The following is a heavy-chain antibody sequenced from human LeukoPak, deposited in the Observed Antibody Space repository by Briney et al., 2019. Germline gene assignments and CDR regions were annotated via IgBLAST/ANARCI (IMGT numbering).Heavy chain of an antibody. CDR2: IIPIFGTA. J-gene: IGHJ3*02. CDR1: GGTFSSYA. Sequence: ASVKVSCKASGGTFSSYAISWVRQAPGQELEWMGGIIPIFGTANYAQKFQGRVTITTDESTSTAYMELSSLRSEDTAVYYCASRADVLLESLGAFDIWGQGTMVTVSS. CDR3: ASRADVLLESLGAFDI. D-gene: IGHD3-10*01. V-gene: IGHV1-69*05.